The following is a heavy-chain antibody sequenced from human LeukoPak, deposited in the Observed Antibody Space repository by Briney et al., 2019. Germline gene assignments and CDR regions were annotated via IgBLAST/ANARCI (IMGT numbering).Heavy chain of an antibody. CDR2: IYYSGST. J-gene: IGHJ5*02. D-gene: IGHD1-7*01. Sequence: SETLSLTCTVSGGSISSGGYYWSWIRQHPGKGLEWIGYIYYSGSTYYNPSLKSRVTISVDTSKNQFPLKLSSVTAADTAVYYCASTLVRGITGTTWWFDPWGQGTLVTVSS. CDR3: ASTLVRGITGTTWWFDP. V-gene: IGHV4-31*03. CDR1: GGSISSGGYY.